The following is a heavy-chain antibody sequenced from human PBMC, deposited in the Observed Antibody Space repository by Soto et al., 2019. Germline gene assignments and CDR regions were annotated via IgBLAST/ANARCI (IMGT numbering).Heavy chain of an antibody. Sequence: QVQLVQSGAEVNKPGASVKVSCKASGYTFITYGVSWVRQAPGQGLDWLGRISTYNGNTRYAERLQGRATMTTDTTTNTASMELRNLRSDDTAVYYCARGPTDYYDNSANYFLDYWGQGTLVTVSS. D-gene: IGHD3-22*01. CDR2: ISTYNGNT. V-gene: IGHV1-18*01. CDR3: ARGPTDYYDNSANYFLDY. CDR1: GYTFITYG. J-gene: IGHJ4*02.